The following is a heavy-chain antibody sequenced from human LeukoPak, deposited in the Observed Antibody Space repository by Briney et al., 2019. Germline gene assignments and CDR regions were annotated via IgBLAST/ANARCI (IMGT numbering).Heavy chain of an antibody. V-gene: IGHV3-7*01. Sequence: GGSLRLSCAASGFTFSSYWMSWVRQAPGEGLGWGANIKQDGSEKYYVDSVKGRFTISRDNAKNSLYLQMNSLRAEDTAVYYCARTRYYFDYWGQGTLVTVSS. CDR2: IKQDGSEK. CDR3: ARTRYYFDY. CDR1: GFTFSSYW. J-gene: IGHJ4*02.